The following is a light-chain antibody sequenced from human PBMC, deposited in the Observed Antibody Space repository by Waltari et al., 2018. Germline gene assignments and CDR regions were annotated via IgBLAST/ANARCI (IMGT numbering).Light chain of an antibody. Sequence: EIVLTQSPGTLSLSPGERATLSCRASQSVSSSYLAWYQQKPGQAPRLLIYGASIRATGIPDRFSGSGSGTGFTHTISRLEPEDFAVYYCQQYGGSPYTFGQGTKLEIK. CDR3: QQYGGSPYT. J-gene: IGKJ2*01. CDR2: GAS. CDR1: QSVSSSY. V-gene: IGKV3-20*01.